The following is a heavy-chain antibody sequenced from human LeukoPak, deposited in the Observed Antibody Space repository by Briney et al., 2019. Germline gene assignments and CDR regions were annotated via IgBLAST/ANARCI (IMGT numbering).Heavy chain of an antibody. J-gene: IGHJ4*02. CDR1: GFTFSSYW. CDR2: IRQDGGVK. CDR3: ARTVVVVVGASDYFDY. D-gene: IGHD2-2*01. V-gene: IGHV3-7*03. Sequence: PGGSLRLPCAASGFTFSSYWMTWVRQAPGKGLEWVANIRQDGGVKYYMDSAKGRFTLSRDNAKSSLYLQMNSLRVEDTAMYFCARTVVVVVGASDYFDYWGQGTLVTVSS.